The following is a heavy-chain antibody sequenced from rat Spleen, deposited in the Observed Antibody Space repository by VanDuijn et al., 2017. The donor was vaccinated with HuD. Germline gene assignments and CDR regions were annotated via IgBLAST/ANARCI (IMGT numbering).Heavy chain of an antibody. J-gene: IGHJ2*01. V-gene: IGHV5-29*01. CDR2: ISYDGSRT. CDR3: ARCFDL. CDR1: GFTFSNYG. Sequence: EVQLVESGGGLVQPGRSMKLSCAASGFTFSNYGMAWVRQAPTKGLEWVATISYDGSRTYYRDSVKGRFTISRDNAKSTLYLQMDSLRSEDTATYYCARCFDLWGQGVMVTVSS.